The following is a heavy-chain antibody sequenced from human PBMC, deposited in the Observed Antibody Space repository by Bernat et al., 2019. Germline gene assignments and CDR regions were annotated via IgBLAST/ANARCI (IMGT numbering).Heavy chain of an antibody. V-gene: IGHV4-30-4*01. CDR3: ARDARYCSGGSCYLVAFDI. D-gene: IGHD2-15*01. CDR2: IYYSGST. J-gene: IGHJ3*02. CDR1: GGSISSGDYY. Sequence: QVQLQESGPGLVKPSQTLSLTCTVSGGSISSGDYYWSWIRQPPGKGLEWIGYIYYSGSTYYNPSLKSRVTISVDTSKNQFSLKLSSVTAADTAVYYCARDARYCSGGSCYLVAFDIWGQGTMVTVSS.